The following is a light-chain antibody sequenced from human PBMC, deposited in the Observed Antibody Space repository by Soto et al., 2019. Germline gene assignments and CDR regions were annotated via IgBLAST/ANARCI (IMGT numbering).Light chain of an antibody. CDR2: GAS. CDR1: QSVSST. CDR3: QQYKNWPPIT. Sequence: EAVISQYPATLSVYPWEGATLYCRASQSVSSTLTWYQQKPGQAPRLLIYGASSRATGIPARFSGSGSGTEFTPTISSLQSEDFAVYYCQQYKNWPPITFGQGRLLEIK. J-gene: IGKJ5*01. V-gene: IGKV3D-15*01.